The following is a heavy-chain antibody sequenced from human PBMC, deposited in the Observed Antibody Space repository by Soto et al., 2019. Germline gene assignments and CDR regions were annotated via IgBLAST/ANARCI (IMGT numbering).Heavy chain of an antibody. CDR1: GFTVSSNY. J-gene: IGHJ4*02. D-gene: IGHD4-4*01. CDR3: ARGGNDYSNVKDFDY. Sequence: GGSLRLSCAASGFTVSSNYMSWVRQAPGKGLEWVSVIYSGGSTYYADSVKGRFTISRHNSKNTLYLQMNSLRAEDTAVYYCARGGNDYSNVKDFDYWGQGTLVTVSS. CDR2: IYSGGST. V-gene: IGHV3-53*04.